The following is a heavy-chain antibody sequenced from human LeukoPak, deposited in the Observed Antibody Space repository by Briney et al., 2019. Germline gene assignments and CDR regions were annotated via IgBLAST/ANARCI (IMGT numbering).Heavy chain of an antibody. D-gene: IGHD2-2*01. CDR1: GFTLSSYN. CDR2: IGTTNTI. V-gene: IGHV3-48*01. CDR3: ARATLSRVSLLDY. J-gene: IGHJ4*02. Sequence: GGSLGLSCAASGFTLSSYNMNWVRQAPGKGLEWVSYIGTTNTIYYADSVRGRFTISRDNAENSVFLQMNSLRAEDTAVYYCARATLSRVSLLDYWGQGSLSPSPQ.